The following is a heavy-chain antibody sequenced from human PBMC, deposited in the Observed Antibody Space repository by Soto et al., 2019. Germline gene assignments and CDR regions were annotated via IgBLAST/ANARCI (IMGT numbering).Heavy chain of an antibody. CDR3: AKAHVIVVAGRTLDY. CDR1: GYSISSSSY. CDR2: IYHGGTT. D-gene: IGHD6-19*01. J-gene: IGHJ4*01. Sequence: PSETLALTCTVSGYSISSSSYWGWIRQPPGKGPEWIASIYHGGTTFYNPSLKSRVTVSVDKSNNQFSLKLRSVTAADTAVYYCAKAHVIVVAGRTLDYWGHGTLVTVSS. V-gene: IGHV4-38-2*02.